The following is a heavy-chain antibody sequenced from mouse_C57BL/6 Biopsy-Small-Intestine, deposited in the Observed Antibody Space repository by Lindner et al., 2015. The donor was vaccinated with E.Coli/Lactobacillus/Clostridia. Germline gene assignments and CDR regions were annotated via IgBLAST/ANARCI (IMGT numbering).Heavy chain of an antibody. D-gene: IGHD2-4*01. CDR1: GYSFTGYN. V-gene: IGHV1-39*01. CDR2: INPYYGST. CDR3: ALGDYEGDAMDY. Sequence: VQLQESGAELVKPGASVKISCKASGYSFTGYNMNWVKQSHGKSLEWIGNINPYYGSTSYNQKFKGKATLTVDKSSSTAYMQLNSLTSEDSAVYYCALGDYEGDAMDYWGQGTSVTVSS. J-gene: IGHJ4*01.